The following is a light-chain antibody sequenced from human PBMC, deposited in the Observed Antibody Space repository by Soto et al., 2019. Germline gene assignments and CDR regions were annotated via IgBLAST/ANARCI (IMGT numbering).Light chain of an antibody. J-gene: IGKJ5*01. Sequence: EIVLTQSPATLSLSRGEGASLSCRVSQSISNYLAWYQRKPGQAPRLLIYDASNRATGIPARFSGSGSGTDFTLTISSLEPEDFAVYYCQQRSNWPITLGQGTRLEIK. CDR1: QSISNY. V-gene: IGKV3-11*01. CDR2: DAS. CDR3: QQRSNWPIT.